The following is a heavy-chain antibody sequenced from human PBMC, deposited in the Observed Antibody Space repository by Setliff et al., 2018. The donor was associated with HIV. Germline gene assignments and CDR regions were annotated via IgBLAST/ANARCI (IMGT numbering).Heavy chain of an antibody. CDR1: GGFISTGGYS. CDR2: IYHSGNT. CDR3: ARGGSRGSWYWDY. J-gene: IGHJ4*02. Sequence: KPSETLSLTCTVSGGFISTGGYSWSWIRQPPGKGLEWIGYIYHSGNTYYNPSLKSRVSISVDRSKNHFSLRLGSVTAADTAVYYCARGGSRGSWYWDYWGQGTLVTVSS. D-gene: IGHD6-13*01. V-gene: IGHV4-30-2*01.